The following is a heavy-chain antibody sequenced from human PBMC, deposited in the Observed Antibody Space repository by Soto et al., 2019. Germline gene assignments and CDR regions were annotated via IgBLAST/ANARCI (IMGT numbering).Heavy chain of an antibody. CDR3: TRVCTYYDILTGYSDDYGMDV. J-gene: IGHJ6*02. V-gene: IGHV3-49*03. CDR1: GFTFGDYA. Sequence: PGGSLRLSCTASGFTFGDYAMSWFRQAPGKGLEWVGFIRSKAYGGTTEYAASVKGRFTISGDDSKSIAYLQMNSLKTEDTAVYYCTRVCTYYDILTGYSDDYGMDVWGQGTTVTVSS. CDR2: IRSKAYGGTT. D-gene: IGHD3-9*01.